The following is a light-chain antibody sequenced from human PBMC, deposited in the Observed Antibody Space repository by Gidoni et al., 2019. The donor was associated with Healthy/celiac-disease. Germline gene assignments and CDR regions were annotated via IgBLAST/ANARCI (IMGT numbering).Light chain of an antibody. V-gene: IGKV3-20*01. CDR3: QQYGSSPLIT. CDR2: GAS. J-gene: IGKJ5*01. CDR1: QSVSSSY. Sequence: EIVLTQSPGTLSLSPGERATLSCRASQSVSSSYLAWYQQKPGQAPRLLIYGASSRATGIPDRFSGSGSGTDLTLTISRLEPEDFAVYYCQQYGSSPLITFXXXTRLEIK.